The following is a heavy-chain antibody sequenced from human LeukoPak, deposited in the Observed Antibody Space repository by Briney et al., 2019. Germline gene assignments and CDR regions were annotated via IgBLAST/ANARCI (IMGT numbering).Heavy chain of an antibody. J-gene: IGHJ6*03. CDR1: GFTFSSYS. CDR3: AKESSYYDILTGYPPDSDYMDV. V-gene: IGHV3-30*18. CDR2: ISYDGSNK. Sequence: GGSLRLSCAASGFTFSSYSMNWVRQAPGKGLEWVAVISYDGSNKYYADSVKGRFTISRDNSKNTLYLQMNSLRAEDTAVYYCAKESSYYDILTGYPPDSDYMDVWGKGTTVTVSS. D-gene: IGHD3-9*01.